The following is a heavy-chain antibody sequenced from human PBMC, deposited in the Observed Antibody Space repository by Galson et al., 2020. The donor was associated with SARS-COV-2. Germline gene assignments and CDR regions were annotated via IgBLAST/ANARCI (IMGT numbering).Heavy chain of an antibody. CDR2: IKQAGSEK. Sequence: GGSLRLSCEASGFILSNHWMHWVRQAPGKGLEWVASIKQAGSEKYYVDSVKGRFSISSDNAKYLLYLQMNSLRAEDTAVYYCARESATFGVSIDSWGQGTLVTVSS. CDR1: GFILSNHW. J-gene: IGHJ5*01. CDR3: ARESATFGVSIDS. V-gene: IGHV3-7*01. D-gene: IGHD3-3*01.